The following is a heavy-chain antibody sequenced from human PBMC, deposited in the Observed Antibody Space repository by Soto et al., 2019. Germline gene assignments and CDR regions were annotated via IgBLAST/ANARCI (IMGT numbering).Heavy chain of an antibody. CDR1: GYRLSNLS. CDR3: AALPRTIERTPAAIWSFDS. CDR2: LDAEDGET. Sequence: SVKVSCKVSGYRLSNLSIHWVRQAPGKGLEWMGGLDAEDGETIYAQKLQGRGTMTEDTSTDTAYMELSSLTSEDTAMYYCAALPRTIERTPAAIWSFDSWGQGTLVTVSS. J-gene: IGHJ4*02. D-gene: IGHD2-2*01. V-gene: IGHV1-24*01.